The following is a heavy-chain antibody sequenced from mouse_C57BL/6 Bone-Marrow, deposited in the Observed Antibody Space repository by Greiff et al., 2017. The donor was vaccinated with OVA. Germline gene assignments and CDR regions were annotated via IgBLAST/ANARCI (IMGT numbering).Heavy chain of an antibody. CDR3: ARAPNWDNMRDY. CDR1: GYTFTSYW. J-gene: IGHJ2*01. D-gene: IGHD4-1*02. V-gene: IGHV1-69*01. Sequence: VQLQQPGAELVMPGASVKLSCKASGYTFTSYWMHWVKQRPGQGLEWIGEIDPSDSYTNYNQKFKGKSTLTVDKSSSTAYMQRSSLTSEDSAVYYCARAPNWDNMRDYWGQGTTLTVSS. CDR2: IDPSDSYT.